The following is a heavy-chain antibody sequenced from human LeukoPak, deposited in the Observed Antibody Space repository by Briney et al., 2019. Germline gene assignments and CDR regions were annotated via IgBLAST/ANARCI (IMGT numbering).Heavy chain of an antibody. J-gene: IGHJ4*02. CDR1: GFTFNSYW. D-gene: IGHD1-14*01. CDR3: ARGAWYPDF. Sequence: QAGGSLRLSCAASGFTFNSYWMSWVRQAPGKGLEWVASTKQGGSEKYYADSVRGRFTISRDNAKNSLDLEMNSLRVEDTAVYHCARGAWYPDFWGQGALVTVSS. CDR2: TKQGGSEK. V-gene: IGHV3-7*04.